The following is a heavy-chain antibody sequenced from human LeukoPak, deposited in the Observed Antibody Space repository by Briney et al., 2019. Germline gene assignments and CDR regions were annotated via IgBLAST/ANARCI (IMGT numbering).Heavy chain of an antibody. V-gene: IGHV4-39*01. D-gene: IGHD3-22*01. Sequence: RPSETLSLTCTVSGGSISSSSYYWGWIRQPPGKGLEWIGNIYYTGSTYYNPSLKSPVTISVDTSKNQFSLKLSSVTAADTAVYYCARAKRNYYDSSGYYRGPFDYWGQGTLVTVSS. CDR1: GGSISSSSYY. CDR3: ARAKRNYYDSSGYYRGPFDY. J-gene: IGHJ4*02. CDR2: IYYTGST.